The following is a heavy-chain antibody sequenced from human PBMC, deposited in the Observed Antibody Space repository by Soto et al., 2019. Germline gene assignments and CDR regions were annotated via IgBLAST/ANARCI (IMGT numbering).Heavy chain of an antibody. CDR3: ARGRRLYYDSSGYYLDY. CDR1: GGSFSGYY. J-gene: IGHJ4*02. D-gene: IGHD3-22*01. CDR2: INHSGST. Sequence: SETLSLTCAVYGGSFSGYYWSWIRQPPGKGLEWIGEINHSGSTNYNPSLKSRVTISVDTSKNQFSLKLSSVTAADTAVYYCARGRRLYYDSSGYYLDYWGQGTLVTVSS. V-gene: IGHV4-34*01.